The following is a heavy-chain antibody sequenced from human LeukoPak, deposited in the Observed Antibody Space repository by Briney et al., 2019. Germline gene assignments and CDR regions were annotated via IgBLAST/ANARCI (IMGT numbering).Heavy chain of an antibody. CDR3: AKGDVVVPPADAFDF. CDR1: GFTFSSYA. D-gene: IGHD2-15*01. V-gene: IGHV3-23*01. CDR2: ISGSGGST. Sequence: GGSLRLSCAASGFTFSSYAMSWVRQAPGKGLEWVSGISGSGGSTFYADSAKGRFTISRDNSKNTLYLQMNSLRAEDTAVYYRAKGDVVVPPADAFDFWGQGTMVTVSS. J-gene: IGHJ3*01.